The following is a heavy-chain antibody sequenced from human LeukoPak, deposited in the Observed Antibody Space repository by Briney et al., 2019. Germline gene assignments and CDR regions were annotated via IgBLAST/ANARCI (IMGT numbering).Heavy chain of an antibody. D-gene: IGHD6-13*01. CDR3: ARGSSSSDY. V-gene: IGHV1-8*01. J-gene: IGHJ4*02. CDR2: MNPNSGNT. Sequence: ASVNVSCKASGYTFTIYDINGVRQARGQGREWVGWMNPNSGNTGYAQKFQGRVTMNRNTSITTAYMELSSLRSEDTAVYYCARGSSSSDYWGQGTLVTVSS. CDR1: GYTFTIYD.